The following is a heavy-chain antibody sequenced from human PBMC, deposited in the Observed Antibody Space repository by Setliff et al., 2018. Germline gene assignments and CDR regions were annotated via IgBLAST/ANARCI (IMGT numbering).Heavy chain of an antibody. CDR2: XXXXXXX. J-gene: IGHJ6*03. Sequence: SETLSLTCRVSGGSISSGNYYWGLIRQPPGKGLEWVAXXXXXXXXXXXXXXXXXXXXSVDAPDNQFSVKLSSVTAADTAVYYCARHKSNGSGSYPSLYMDVWGKGIMVTVSS. D-gene: IGHD3-10*01. CDR1: GGSISSGNYY. CDR3: ARHKSNGSGSYPSLYMDV. V-gene: IGHV4-39*01.